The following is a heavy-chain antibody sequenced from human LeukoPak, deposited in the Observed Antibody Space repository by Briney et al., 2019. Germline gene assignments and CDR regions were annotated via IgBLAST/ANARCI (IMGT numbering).Heavy chain of an antibody. Sequence: GGSLRLSCAASGFTVSSNYMSGVRQAPGKGLEWVSVIYSGGSTYYADSVEGRFTISRDNSKNTLYLQMNSLRAEDTAVYYCARALWSGSYSGAFDIWGQGTMVTVSS. CDR1: GFTVSSNY. V-gene: IGHV3-53*01. CDR2: IYSGGST. CDR3: ARALWSGSYSGAFDI. D-gene: IGHD1-26*01. J-gene: IGHJ3*02.